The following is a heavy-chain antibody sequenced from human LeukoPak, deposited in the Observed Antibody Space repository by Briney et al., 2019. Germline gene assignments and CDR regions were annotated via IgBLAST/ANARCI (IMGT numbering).Heavy chain of an antibody. V-gene: IGHV4-4*07. CDR3: ASDSFYDSGGYFYY. J-gene: IGHJ4*02. Sequence: SETLSLTCSVSGDYFSSFFWSWIRQPAGKGLEWIGRMSTSGNSDYNPSLKSRVTMSLDTSKNQFSLKLSSVTAADTAVYYCASDSFYDSGGYFYYWGQGILVTVSS. D-gene: IGHD3-22*01. CDR1: GDYFSSFF. CDR2: MSTSGNS.